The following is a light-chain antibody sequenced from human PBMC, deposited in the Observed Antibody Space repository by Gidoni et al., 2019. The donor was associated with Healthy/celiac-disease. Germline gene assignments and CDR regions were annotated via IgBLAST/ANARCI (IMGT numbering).Light chain of an antibody. Sequence: EIVMTQSPATLSVSPGERATLSCRASQSVSSNLAGYQQKPGQAPRLLIYGSSTRATGIPARLSGSGSGTEFTLTISSLQSEDFAVYYCQKYNNWPPFTFGPGTKVEIK. J-gene: IGKJ3*01. CDR2: GSS. CDR3: QKYNNWPPFT. CDR1: QSVSSN. V-gene: IGKV3-15*01.